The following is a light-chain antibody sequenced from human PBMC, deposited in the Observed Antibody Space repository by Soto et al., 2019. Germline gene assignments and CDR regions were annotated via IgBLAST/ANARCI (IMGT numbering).Light chain of an antibody. CDR2: GAS. V-gene: IGKV3-20*01. CDR1: QSVSSSY. J-gene: IGKJ4*01. CDR3: QQYGSSLAT. Sequence: EIVLTQSPGTLSLSPGDRATFFCWASQSVSSSYLAWYQQKPGQAPRLLIYGASSRATGIPDRFSGSGSGTDFTLTISRLEPEDFAVYYCQQYGSSLATFGGGTKGEIK.